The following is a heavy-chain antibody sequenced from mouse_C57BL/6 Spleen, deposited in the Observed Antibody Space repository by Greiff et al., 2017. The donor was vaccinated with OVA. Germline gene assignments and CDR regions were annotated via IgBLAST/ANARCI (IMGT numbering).Heavy chain of an antibody. V-gene: IGHV7-3*01. J-gene: IGHJ2*01. CDR3: ARCRSMFDY. Sequence: EVMLVESGGGLVQPGGSLSLSCAASGFTFTDYYMSWVRQPPGKALEWLGFIRNKANGYTTEYSVSVKGRLTISRDNSQSILYLQMNALSAEDSATYSCARCRSMFDYWGQGTTLTVSS. CDR2: IRNKANGYTT. CDR1: GFTFTDYY.